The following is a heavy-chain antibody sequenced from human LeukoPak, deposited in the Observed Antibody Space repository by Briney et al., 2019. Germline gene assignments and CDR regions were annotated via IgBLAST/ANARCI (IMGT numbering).Heavy chain of an antibody. V-gene: IGHV3-11*04. D-gene: IGHD3-22*01. CDR2: ISSSSSTI. Sequence: PGGSLRLSCAASGFSFSDSYMSWIRQAPGKGLEWVSYISSSSSTIYYADSVKGRFTISRDNAKNSLYLQMNSLRDEDTAVYYCARDPYYYDSSGYYLVPRGYFDYWGQGTLVTVSS. CDR3: ARDPYYYDSSGYYLVPRGYFDY. CDR1: GFSFSDSY. J-gene: IGHJ4*02.